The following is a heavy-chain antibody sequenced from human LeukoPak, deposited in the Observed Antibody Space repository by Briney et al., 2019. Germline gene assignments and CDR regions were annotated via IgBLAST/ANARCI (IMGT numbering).Heavy chain of an antibody. V-gene: IGHV1-24*01. CDR2: FDPEDGET. CDR1: GYTLTELS. CDR3: AAYYDYVWGSYRYGY. D-gene: IGHD3-16*02. Sequence: ASVTVSCKVSGYTLTELSKHWVRQAPGKGLEWMGGFDPEDGETIYAQKFQGRVTMTEDTSTDTAYMELSSLRSEDTAVYYCAAYYDYVWGSYRYGYWGQGTLVTVSS. J-gene: IGHJ4*02.